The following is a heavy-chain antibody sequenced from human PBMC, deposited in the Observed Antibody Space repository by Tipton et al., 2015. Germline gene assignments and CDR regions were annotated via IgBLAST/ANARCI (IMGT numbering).Heavy chain of an antibody. CDR2: ISYSGST. J-gene: IGHJ5*01. V-gene: IGHV4-31*03. CDR1: GGSISGGGYY. CDR3: ARGGGDDYIWGSSRFDS. D-gene: IGHD3-16*02. Sequence: TLSLTCTVSGGSISGGGYYWSWIRQHPGKGLEWIGYISYSGSTDYNPSLQSRLTISLDTSKSQFSLQLSSVTAADTAVYYCARGGGDDYIWGSSRFDSWGQGILVTVSS.